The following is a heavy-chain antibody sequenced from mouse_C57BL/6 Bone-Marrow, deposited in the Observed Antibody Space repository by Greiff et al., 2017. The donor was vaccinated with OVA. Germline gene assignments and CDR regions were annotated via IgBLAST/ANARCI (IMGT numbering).Heavy chain of an antibody. CDR2: IYPGSGST. V-gene: IGHV1-55*01. J-gene: IGHJ2*01. Sequence: QVHVKQPGAELVKPGASVKMSCKASGYTFTSYWITWVKQRPGQGLEWIGDIYPGSGSTNYNEKFKSKATLTVDTSSSTAYMQLSSLTSEDSAVYYCARNRYYYGSLYYFDYGGQGTTLTVSS. CDR1: GYTFTSYW. CDR3: ARNRYYYGSLYYFDY. D-gene: IGHD1-1*01.